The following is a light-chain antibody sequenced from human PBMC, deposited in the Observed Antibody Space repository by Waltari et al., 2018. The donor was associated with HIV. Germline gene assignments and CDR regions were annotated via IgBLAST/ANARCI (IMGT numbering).Light chain of an antibody. Sequence: TISCSGLSSNIGRNFVYWYQQFPGKAPQLLIYRDNQRPSGVPDRFSGSKSGTSASLAISGLQSDDEASYHCATWEDSLGGYVVFGGGTKLTVL. CDR3: ATWEDSLGGYVV. J-gene: IGLJ2*01. CDR1: SSNIGRNF. V-gene: IGLV1-47*01. CDR2: RDN.